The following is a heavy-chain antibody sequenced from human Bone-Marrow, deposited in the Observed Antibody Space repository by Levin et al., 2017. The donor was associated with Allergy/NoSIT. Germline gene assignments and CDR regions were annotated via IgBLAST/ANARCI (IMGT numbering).Heavy chain of an antibody. D-gene: IGHD6-6*01. V-gene: IGHV3-43D*03. CDR3: AKAMEASSLFDS. CDR2: VSWDGGST. CDR1: GFTFDDYA. J-gene: IGHJ4*02. Sequence: PGGSLRLSCVASGFTFDDYAMHWVRQAPGKGLEWVSLVSWDGGSTYYADSVKGRFSISRDNTKNYIYLHMNSLRTEDTALYYCAKAMEASSLFDSGGQGTLVTVSS.